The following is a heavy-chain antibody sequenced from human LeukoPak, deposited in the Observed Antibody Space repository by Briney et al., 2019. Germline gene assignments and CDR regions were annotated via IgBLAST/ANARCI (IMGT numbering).Heavy chain of an antibody. CDR3: ARALFGEPLDV. CDR2: IYYSGST. CDR1: GGSISSHY. Sequence: PSETLSLTCTVSGGSISSHYWSWIRQPPGKGLEWIGYIYYSGSTNYNPSLKSRVTISVDTSKNQFSLKLSSVTPADTAVYYCARALFGEPLDVWGKGTTVTVSS. V-gene: IGHV4-59*11. J-gene: IGHJ6*04. D-gene: IGHD3-10*02.